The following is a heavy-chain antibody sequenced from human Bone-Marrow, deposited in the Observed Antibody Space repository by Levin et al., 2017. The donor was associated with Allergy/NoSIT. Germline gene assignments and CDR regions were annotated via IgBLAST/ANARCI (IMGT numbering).Heavy chain of an antibody. CDR2: IDSHDSFR. V-gene: IGHV3-11*01. CDR3: ARGEDYYYGMDV. CDR1: GFTFSDYY. J-gene: IGHJ6*02. Sequence: PGGSLRLSCAASGFTFSDYYMTWIRQAPGKGLEWVSYIDSHDSFRYYADSVKGRFTISRDNAQNSLYLQMNSLRVDDTAVYYCARGEDYYYGMDVWGQGTTVTVSS.